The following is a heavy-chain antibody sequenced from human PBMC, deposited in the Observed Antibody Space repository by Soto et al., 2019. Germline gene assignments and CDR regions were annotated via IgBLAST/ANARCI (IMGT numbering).Heavy chain of an antibody. J-gene: IGHJ4*02. CDR1: GGSFSGYY. Sequence: PSETLSLTCAVYGGSFSGYYWSWIRQPPGKGLEWIGEINHSGSTNYNPSLKSRVTISVDTSRNQFSLKLSSVTAADTAVYYCARENGSGSYYDVLIDYWGQGTLVTVS. V-gene: IGHV4-34*01. CDR2: INHSGST. D-gene: IGHD3-10*01. CDR3: ARENGSGSYYDVLIDY.